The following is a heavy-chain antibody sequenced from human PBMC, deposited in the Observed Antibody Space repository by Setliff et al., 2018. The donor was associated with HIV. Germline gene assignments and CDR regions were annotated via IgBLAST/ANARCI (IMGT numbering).Heavy chain of an antibody. CDR1: GYSFTNYW. Sequence: GESLVLSCKGYGYSFTNYWIGWVRQMPGKGLEWVGIIFPGDSDTKYSPSFEGQVTISADKSINTAYLQWTSLRASDTAMYYCAKHMVRGAITGEAFDVWGQGTMVTVSS. CDR3: AKHMVRGAITGEAFDV. D-gene: IGHD3-10*01. J-gene: IGHJ3*01. CDR2: IFPGDSDT. V-gene: IGHV5-51*01.